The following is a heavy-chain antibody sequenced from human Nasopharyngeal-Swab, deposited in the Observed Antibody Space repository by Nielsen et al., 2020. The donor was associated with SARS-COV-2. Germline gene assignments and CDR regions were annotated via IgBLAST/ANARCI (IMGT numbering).Heavy chain of an antibody. Sequence: GESLKISCAASGFTFSRYGMHWVRQAPGKGLEWVAVISYDGSNKYYADSVKGRFTISRDNAKNTLYLQMNSLRADDTAVYYCARGTFSSGLTHWGQGTLVTVSS. J-gene: IGHJ4*02. D-gene: IGHD3-22*01. CDR1: GFTFSRYG. V-gene: IGHV3-30*03. CDR3: ARGTFSSGLTH. CDR2: ISYDGSNK.